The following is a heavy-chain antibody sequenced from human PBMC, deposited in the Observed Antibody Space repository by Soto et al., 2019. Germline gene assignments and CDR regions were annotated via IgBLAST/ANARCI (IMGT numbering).Heavy chain of an antibody. J-gene: IGHJ4*02. CDR3: ARSMVRGVIIPYFDY. CDR2: IYHSGST. CDR1: GGSISSGGYS. Sequence: SETLSLTCAVSGGSISSGGYSWSWIRQPPGKGLEWIGYIYHSGSTYYNPSLKSRVTISVDRSKNQFSLKLSSVTAADTAVYYCARSMVRGVIIPYFDYWGQGTLVTVSS. D-gene: IGHD3-10*01. V-gene: IGHV4-30-2*01.